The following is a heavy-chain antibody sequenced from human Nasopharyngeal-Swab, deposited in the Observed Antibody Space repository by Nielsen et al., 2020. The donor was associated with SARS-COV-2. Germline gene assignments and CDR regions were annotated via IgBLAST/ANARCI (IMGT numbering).Heavy chain of an antibody. CDR1: GFTFSSYS. J-gene: IGHJ4*02. CDR2: ISSSSSTI. D-gene: IGHD3-10*01. Sequence: GVLKISCAASGFTFSSYSMNWVRQAPGKGLEWLSYISSSSSTIYYADAVKGRFISSRDNAKNSLYLQMNSLRDGDTAMYYCVREWFGTIDYWGQGTLVTVSS. V-gene: IGHV3-48*02. CDR3: VREWFGTIDY.